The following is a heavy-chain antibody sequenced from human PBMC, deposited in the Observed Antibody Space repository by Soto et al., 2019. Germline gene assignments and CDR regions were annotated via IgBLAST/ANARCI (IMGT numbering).Heavy chain of an antibody. CDR3: ASPYGSGSYPSKYYYYGMDV. CDR1: GGTLSSYA. V-gene: IGHV1-69*13. Sequence: SVMVSCKASGGTLSSYAISWVRQAPGQWLERMGGIIPIFGTANYAQKFHGRVTITADESTSTAYMELSSLRSEDTAVYYCASPYGSGSYPSKYYYYGMDVWGQGTTVTSP. D-gene: IGHD3-10*01. CDR2: IIPIFGTA. J-gene: IGHJ6*02.